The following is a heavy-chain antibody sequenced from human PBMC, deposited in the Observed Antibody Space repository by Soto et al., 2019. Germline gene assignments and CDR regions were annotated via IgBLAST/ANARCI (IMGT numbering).Heavy chain of an antibody. D-gene: IGHD3-22*01. CDR3: ARGGDYYDSSGYYYYYYGMDV. CDR2: IYYSGST. Sequence: PSESLSLTCTVSGGSISSYYWSWIRQPPGKGLEWIGYIYYSGSTNYNPSLKSRVTISVDTSKNQFSLKLSSVTAADTAVYYCARGGDYYDSSGYYYYYYGMDVWGQGTTVT. V-gene: IGHV4-59*01. CDR1: GGSISSYY. J-gene: IGHJ6*02.